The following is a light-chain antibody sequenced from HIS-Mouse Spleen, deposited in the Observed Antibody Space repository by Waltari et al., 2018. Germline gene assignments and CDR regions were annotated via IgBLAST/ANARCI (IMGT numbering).Light chain of an antibody. V-gene: IGKV1-5*03. CDR2: KTS. CDR1: PSISSW. CDR3: QQYNSYSRT. Sequence: DIQMTQSPSTLSASVGNRVTITCRASPSISSWLAWYQPKPGKDPKLLIHKTSSVESGVPSRFSGSGSGTEFTLTISSLQPDDFATYYCQQYNSYSRTFGQGTKVEIK. J-gene: IGKJ1*01.